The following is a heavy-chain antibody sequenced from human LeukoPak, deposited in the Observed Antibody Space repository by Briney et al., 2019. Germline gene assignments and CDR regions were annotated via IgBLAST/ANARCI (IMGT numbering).Heavy chain of an antibody. CDR3: ARDPYYYDSSGYYYFDY. CDR1: GYTFTGYY. D-gene: IGHD3-22*01. J-gene: IGHJ4*02. V-gene: IGHV1-2*02. Sequence: ASVKVSCKASGYTFTGYYMHWVRQAPGQGLEWMGWINPNSGGTNYAQKFQGRVTMTRDTSISTAYMELSRLRSDDTAEYYCARDPYYYDSSGYYYFDYWGQGTLVTVSS. CDR2: INPNSGGT.